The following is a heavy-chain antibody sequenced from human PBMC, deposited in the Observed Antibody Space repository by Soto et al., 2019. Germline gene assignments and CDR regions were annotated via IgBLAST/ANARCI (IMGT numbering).Heavy chain of an antibody. Sequence: GGSLRLSCAASGFTFSSYWMHWVRQAPGKGLVWVSRINSDGSSTSYADSVKGRFTISRDNAKNTLYLQMNSLRAEDTAVYYCAREGYCSGGSCYGSPPNDAFDIWGQGTMVTVSS. V-gene: IGHV3-74*01. D-gene: IGHD2-15*01. CDR3: AREGYCSGGSCYGSPPNDAFDI. CDR2: INSDGSST. J-gene: IGHJ3*02. CDR1: GFTFSSYW.